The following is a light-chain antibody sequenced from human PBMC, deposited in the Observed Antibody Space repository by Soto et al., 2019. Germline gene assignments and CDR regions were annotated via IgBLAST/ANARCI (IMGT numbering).Light chain of an antibody. Sequence: DIQMTQSPSSLSASVGDRVTITCQASQDISNYLNWYQQKPGKAPKLLIYDASNLETGVPSRFNGSGSGTEFTFTISSLQPEDIATYYCQQYDNLPITFGGGTKLEIK. CDR2: DAS. J-gene: IGKJ4*01. V-gene: IGKV1-33*01. CDR1: QDISNY. CDR3: QQYDNLPIT.